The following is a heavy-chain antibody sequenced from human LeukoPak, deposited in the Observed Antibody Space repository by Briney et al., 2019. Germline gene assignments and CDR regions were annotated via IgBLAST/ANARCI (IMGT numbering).Heavy chain of an antibody. CDR3: ARATSTVVTA. Sequence: PSETLSLTCTVSGGSNSSSSYYWGWIRQPPGKGLEWIGSIYYSGSTYYNPSLKSRVTISVDTSKNQFSLKLSSVTAADTAVYYCARATSTVVTAWGQGTLVTVSS. CDR1: GGSNSSSSYY. D-gene: IGHD4-23*01. V-gene: IGHV4-39*07. CDR2: IYYSGST. J-gene: IGHJ4*02.